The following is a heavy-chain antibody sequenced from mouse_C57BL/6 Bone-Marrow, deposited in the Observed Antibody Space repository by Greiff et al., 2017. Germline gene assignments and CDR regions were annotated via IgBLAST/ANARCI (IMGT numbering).Heavy chain of an antibody. CDR1: GYTFTSYW. CDR3: ARWIYYYGSTDY. CDR2: IDPSDSET. J-gene: IGHJ2*01. Sequence: QVQLQQPGAELVRPGSSVKLSCKASGYTFTSYWMHWVKQRPIQGLEWIGNIDPSDSETHYNQKFKDKATLTVDKSSSTAYMQLSSLTPEDSAVYYCARWIYYYGSTDYWGQGTTLTVSS. V-gene: IGHV1-52*01. D-gene: IGHD1-1*01.